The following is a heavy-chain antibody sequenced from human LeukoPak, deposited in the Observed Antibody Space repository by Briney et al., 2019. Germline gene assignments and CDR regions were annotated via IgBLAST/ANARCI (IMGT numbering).Heavy chain of an antibody. J-gene: IGHJ4*02. Sequence: SETLSLTCTVSGGSISSYYWTWIRQPPGKGLEWIGYIQYSGSTSYNPSLKRRVTISVDTSKNQFSLKLSSVTAADTAVYYCARDSGELLGTDYWGQGTLVTVSS. CDR1: GGSISSYY. D-gene: IGHD3-16*01. V-gene: IGHV4-59*01. CDR2: IQYSGST. CDR3: ARDSGELLGTDY.